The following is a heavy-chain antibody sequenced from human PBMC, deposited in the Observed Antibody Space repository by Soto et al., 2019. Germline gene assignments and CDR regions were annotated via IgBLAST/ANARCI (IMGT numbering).Heavy chain of an antibody. V-gene: IGHV4-34*01. CDR2: INHSGST. Sequence: PSETLSLTCAVYGGSFSGYHWSWIRQPPGKGLEWIGEINHSGSTNYNPSLKSRVTISVDTSKNQFSLKLSSVTAADTAVYYCARGDEYDSSGYYPWGQGTLVTVSS. CDR3: ARGDEYDSSGYYP. CDR1: GGSFSGYH. J-gene: IGHJ5*02. D-gene: IGHD3-22*01.